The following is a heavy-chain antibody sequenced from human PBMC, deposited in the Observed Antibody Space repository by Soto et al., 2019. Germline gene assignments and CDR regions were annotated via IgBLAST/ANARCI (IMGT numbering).Heavy chain of an antibody. Sequence: QVQLVQSGAEVKKPGSSVKVSCKASGGTFSSYAISWVRQAPGQGLEWMGGIIPIFGTANYAQKFQGRVTITADESTSTPYMELSSLRTEDTAVYYCARGRRGHATSYYFDYWGQGTLVTVSS. CDR2: IIPIFGTA. D-gene: IGHD2-15*01. V-gene: IGHV1-69*01. CDR1: GGTFSSYA. J-gene: IGHJ4*02. CDR3: ARGRRGHATSYYFDY.